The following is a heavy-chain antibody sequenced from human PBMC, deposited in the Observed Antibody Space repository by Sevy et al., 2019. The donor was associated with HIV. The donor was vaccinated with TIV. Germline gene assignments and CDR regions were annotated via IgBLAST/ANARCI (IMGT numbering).Heavy chain of an antibody. Sequence: SETLSLTCDVYGGSFSGYYWSWIRQPPGKGLEWIWEINHSGGTNYNPSLKSRVTISVDTSKNLFSLKMNSVAAADPALYYCARHCAGSSCSHAFDIWGQGTMVTVSS. J-gene: IGHJ3*02. V-gene: IGHV4-34*01. CDR3: ARHCAGSSCSHAFDI. CDR1: GGSFSGYY. CDR2: INHSGGT. D-gene: IGHD2-15*01.